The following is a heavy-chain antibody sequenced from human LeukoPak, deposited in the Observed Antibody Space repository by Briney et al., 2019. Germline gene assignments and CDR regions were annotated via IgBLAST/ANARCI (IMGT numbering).Heavy chain of an antibody. V-gene: IGHV3-21*06. CDR1: GFTFTSYG. Sequence: GGSLRLSCAASGFTFTSYGMHWVRQAPGKGLEWVSAITGSTKYIPSNIYYADAVQGRFTISRDDAKNLVYLQMNSLRAEDTAVYYCARGTSSGWPDYLDHWGHGTPVIVSS. J-gene: IGHJ4*01. CDR3: ARGTSSGWPDYLDH. D-gene: IGHD6-19*01. CDR2: ITGSTKYI.